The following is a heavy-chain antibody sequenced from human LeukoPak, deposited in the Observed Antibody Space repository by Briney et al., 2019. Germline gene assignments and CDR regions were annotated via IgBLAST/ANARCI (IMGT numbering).Heavy chain of an antibody. V-gene: IGHV5-51*01. CDR3: ARYGKSGTYSHGFDV. CDR2: ICPGDSDT. D-gene: IGHD3-10*01. J-gene: IGHJ3*01. Sequence: GESLNTSGEAFGYSFTGHWIAWVRQIPGTGLEFIGTICPGDSDTRYSPSFEGRVTISVDTSINTAYLQWSGLKASDTAMYYCARYGKSGTYSHGFDVWGQGTMVIVSS. CDR1: GYSFTGHW.